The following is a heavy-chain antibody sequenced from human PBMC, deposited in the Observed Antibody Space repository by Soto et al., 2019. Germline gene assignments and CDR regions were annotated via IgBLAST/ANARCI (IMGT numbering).Heavy chain of an antibody. D-gene: IGHD5-18*01. CDR1: GGSFSGYY. CDR3: ARSAIATHWFFDL. Sequence: PSETLSLTCAVYGGSFSGYYWGWIRQAPGKGLEWLATIYYTGYTYHNPSLKSHVTISVDTSKDQFSLELTSVTAADTALYYCARSAIATHWFFDLWGRGTLVTVSS. V-gene: IGHV4-34*01. CDR2: IYYTGYT. J-gene: IGHJ2*01.